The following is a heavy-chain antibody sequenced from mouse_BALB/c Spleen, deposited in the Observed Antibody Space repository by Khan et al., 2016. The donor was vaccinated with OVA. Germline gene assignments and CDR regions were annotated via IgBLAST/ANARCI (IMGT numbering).Heavy chain of an antibody. V-gene: IGHV1-53*01. CDR1: GYTFTSYY. CDR3: TRSGYGTFAY. J-gene: IGHJ3*01. Sequence: QVQLKQSGTELVKPGASVRLSCKASGYTFTSYYMYWVKQRPGQGLEWIGEFNPSDGDSNFNENFKSKATLTVDKSSTTAYMQLSRLTSEDAAVYYCTRSGYGTFAYWGQGTLVTVSA. D-gene: IGHD4-1*01. CDR2: FNPSDGDS.